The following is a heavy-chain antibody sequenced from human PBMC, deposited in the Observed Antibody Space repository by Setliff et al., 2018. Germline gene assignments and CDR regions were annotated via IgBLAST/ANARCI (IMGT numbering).Heavy chain of an antibody. Sequence: KASETLSLTCAVYGGSFSGYYWSWIRQPPGKGLEWIGEINHSGSTNYNPSLKSRVTISVDTSKNQFSLKLSSVTAADTAVYYCARGKVLYDYVWGSYRYEDYYYGMDVWGQGTTVTVSS. CDR2: INHSGST. CDR3: ARGKVLYDYVWGSYRYEDYYYGMDV. J-gene: IGHJ6*02. V-gene: IGHV4-34*01. CDR1: GGSFSGYY. D-gene: IGHD3-16*02.